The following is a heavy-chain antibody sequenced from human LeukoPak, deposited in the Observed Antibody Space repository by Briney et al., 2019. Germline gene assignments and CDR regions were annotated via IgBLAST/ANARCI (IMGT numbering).Heavy chain of an antibody. CDR2: IKVDGSEK. D-gene: IGHD3-22*01. V-gene: IGHV3-7*03. Sequence: GGSLRLSCAASGFTFSSFWMTWVRQAPGKGLEWVANIKVDGSEKNYVDSVKGRFTVSRDNSKNTLYLQMNSLRAEDTAVYYCAKDGDDYYDSSGPRGYWGQGTLVTVSS. CDR1: GFTFSSFW. CDR3: AKDGDDYYDSSGPRGY. J-gene: IGHJ4*02.